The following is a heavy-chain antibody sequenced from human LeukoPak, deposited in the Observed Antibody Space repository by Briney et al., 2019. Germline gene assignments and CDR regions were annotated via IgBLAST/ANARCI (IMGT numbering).Heavy chain of an antibody. CDR3: ARPLLGCFDY. D-gene: IGHD2-8*01. CDR2: ISYDGSNK. Sequence: PGGSLRLSCAASGFTFSSYAMHWVRQAPGKGLEWVAVISYDGSNKYYADSVKGRFTISRDNSKNTLYLQMNSLRAEDTAVYYCARPLLGCFDYWGQGTLVTVSS. J-gene: IGHJ4*02. V-gene: IGHV3-30-3*01. CDR1: GFTFSSYA.